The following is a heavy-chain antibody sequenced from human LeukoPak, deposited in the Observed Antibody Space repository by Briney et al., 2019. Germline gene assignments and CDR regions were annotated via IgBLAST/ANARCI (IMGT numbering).Heavy chain of an antibody. CDR2: ISHGGST. J-gene: IGHJ4*02. CDR1: GESFSAYY. D-gene: IGHD5-18*01. CDR3: ARRRIQLWGGYYFDY. V-gene: IGHV4-34*01. Sequence: PSETLSLTCGVFGESFSAYYWNWIRQPPGKGLEWIGEISHGGSTNYNPSLKSRVTISVDTSKNQFSLKLSSVTAADTAVYYCARRRIQLWGGYYFDYWGQGTLVTVSS.